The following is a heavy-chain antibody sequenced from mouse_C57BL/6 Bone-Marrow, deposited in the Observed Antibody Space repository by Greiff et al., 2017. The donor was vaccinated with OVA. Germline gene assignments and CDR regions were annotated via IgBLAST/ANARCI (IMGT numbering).Heavy chain of an antibody. CDR1: GFSLTSYA. J-gene: IGHJ1*03. CDR3: ATRRSTAVVDWYFDV. CDR2: IWTGGGT. V-gene: IGHV2-9-1*01. Sequence: VQRVESGPGLVAPSQCLSITCTASGFSLTSYAISWVRQPPGKGLEWLGVIWTGGGTTYNSAPKSRLSISKDNSKSQVFLKMNSLQTEDTARYYCATRRSTAVVDWYFDVWGTGTTVTVSS. D-gene: IGHD1-1*01.